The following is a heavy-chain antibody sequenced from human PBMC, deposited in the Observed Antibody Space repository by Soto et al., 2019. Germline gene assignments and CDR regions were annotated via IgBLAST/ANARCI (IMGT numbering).Heavy chain of an antibody. D-gene: IGHD1-1*01. V-gene: IGHV1-69*01. CDR1: GGTFSSYA. Sequence: VKVSCKASGGTFSSYAISWVRQAPGQGLEWMGGIIPIFGTANYAQKFQGRVTITADESTSTAYMELSSLRSEDTAVYYCARDFNDRYYYYGMDVWGQGTTVTVSS. CDR2: IIPIFGTA. CDR3: ARDFNDRYYYYGMDV. J-gene: IGHJ6*02.